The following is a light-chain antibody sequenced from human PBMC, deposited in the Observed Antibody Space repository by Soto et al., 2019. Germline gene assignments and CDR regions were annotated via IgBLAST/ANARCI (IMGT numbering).Light chain of an antibody. V-gene: IGLV2-8*01. CDR2: EVS. CDR3: SSYAGSINPWV. CDR1: SSDVGNYNY. J-gene: IGLJ3*02. Sequence: QSVLTQPPSASGSPGQSVTISCTGTSSDVGNYNYVSWYQQHPGNAPKLIIYEVSKRPSGVPDRFSGSKSVNTASLTVSGLLVEDEADYYCSSYAGSINPWVFGGGTKLTVL.